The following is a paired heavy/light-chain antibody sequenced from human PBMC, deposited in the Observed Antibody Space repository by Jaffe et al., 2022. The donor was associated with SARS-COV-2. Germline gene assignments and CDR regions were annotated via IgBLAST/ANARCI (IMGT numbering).Heavy chain of an antibody. CDR1: GYSFNTYW. CDR3: TRHSWKFTEPYYMDV. Sequence: EVQLVQSGAEVKKPGESLKISCKGSGYSFNTYWIGWVRQMPGKGLEWMGIIYPGDFDTRYSPSFQGQVTISVDNSISTAYLQWSSLKASDTAMYYCTRHSWKFTEPYYMDVWGKGTTVTVSS. V-gene: IGHV5-51*01. J-gene: IGHJ6*03. D-gene: IGHD1-1*01. CDR2: IYPGDFDT.
Light chain of an antibody. Sequence: DIVMTQSPDSLAASLGERATFNCKSSQSVLYSSNKKNYLAWYQQKPGQPPKLLIYWASTRESGVPDRFSGSGSGTDFTLTISSLQAEDVAVYYCHQYYSTPHTFGQGTKLEIK. CDR3: HQYYSTPHT. J-gene: IGKJ2*01. CDR2: WAS. CDR1: QSVLYSSNKKNY. V-gene: IGKV4-1*01.